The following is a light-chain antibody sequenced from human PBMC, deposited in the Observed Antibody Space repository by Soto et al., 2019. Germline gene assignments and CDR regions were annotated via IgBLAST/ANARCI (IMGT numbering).Light chain of an antibody. CDR3: TSYTTTSTVI. CDR2: DVN. CDR1: SSDVGGYNY. Sequence: QSALTQPASVSGSPGQSITISCTGTSSDVGGYNYVSWYQQHPGKAPKLLIYDVNNRPSGGSNRFSGSKSGNTASLTISGLQAEDEADYYCTSYTTTSTVIFGGGTKLTVL. V-gene: IGLV2-14*03. J-gene: IGLJ2*01.